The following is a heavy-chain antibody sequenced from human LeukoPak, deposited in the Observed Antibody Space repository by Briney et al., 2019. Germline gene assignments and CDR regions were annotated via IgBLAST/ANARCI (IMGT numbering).Heavy chain of an antibody. CDR3: AKDEYSSSSTAFDY. D-gene: IGHD6-6*01. V-gene: IGHV3-9*03. CDR2: ISWNSGSI. CDR1: GFTFDDYA. J-gene: IGHJ4*02. Sequence: SLRLSCAASGFTFDDYAMHWVRQAPGKGLEWVSGISWNSGSIGYADSVEGRFTISRDNAKNSLYLQMNSLRAEDMALYYCAKDEYSSSSTAFDYWGQGTLVTVSS.